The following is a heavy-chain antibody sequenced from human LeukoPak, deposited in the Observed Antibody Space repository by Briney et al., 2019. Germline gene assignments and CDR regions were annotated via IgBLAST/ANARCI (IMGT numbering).Heavy chain of an antibody. V-gene: IGHV1-46*01. CDR2: INPSGGGT. Sequence: ASVKVSCKASGYTFTSHYMHWVRQAPGQGLEWMGIINPSGGGTSYAQNFQGRVTMTRDMSTSTVYIELSSLRSDDTAVYYCARLVVLRYFDWSSYYYYMDVWGKGTTVTVSS. CDR3: ARLVVLRYFDWSSYYYYMDV. D-gene: IGHD3-9*01. J-gene: IGHJ6*03. CDR1: GYTFTSHY.